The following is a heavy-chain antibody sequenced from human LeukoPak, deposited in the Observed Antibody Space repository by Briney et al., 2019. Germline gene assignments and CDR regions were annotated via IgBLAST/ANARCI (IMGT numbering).Heavy chain of an antibody. CDR3: TRDYGDYKLDY. J-gene: IGHJ4*02. V-gene: IGHV3-49*04. CDR1: GFSFGDYA. D-gene: IGHD4-17*01. Sequence: GGSLRLSCTASGFSFGDYAMSWVRQAPGKGLEWVGFIRSKAYGGTTEYAASVKGRFTISRDDSKSIAYLQMNSLKTEDTAVYYYTRDYGDYKLDYWGQGTLVTVSS. CDR2: IRSKAYGGTT.